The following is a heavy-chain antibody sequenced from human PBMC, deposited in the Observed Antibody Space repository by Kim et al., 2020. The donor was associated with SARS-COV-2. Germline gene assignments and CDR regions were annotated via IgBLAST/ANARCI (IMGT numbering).Heavy chain of an antibody. CDR2: ISYDGSNK. J-gene: IGHJ5*02. CDR3: ARGLYFRINIFYISPLDP. Sequence: GGSLRLSCAASGFTFSSYAMHWVRQAPGKGLEWVAVISYDGSNKYYADSVKGRFTISRDNSKNTLYLQMNSLRAEDTAVYYFARGLYFRINIFYISPLDP. CDR1: GFTFSSYA. V-gene: IGHV3-30-3*01. D-gene: IGHD3-3*02.